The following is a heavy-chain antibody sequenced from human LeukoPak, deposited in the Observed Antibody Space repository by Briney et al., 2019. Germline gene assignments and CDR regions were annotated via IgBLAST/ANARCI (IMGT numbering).Heavy chain of an antibody. CDR1: GYSISSGYY. CDR2: IYHSWST. J-gene: IGHJ5*02. V-gene: IGHV4-38-2*01. Sequence: SETLSLTCAVSGYSISSGYYWGWIRQPPGKGLEWIGSIYHSWSTYYNPSLKSRVTISVDTSKNQFSLKLSSVTAADTAVYYCARYRPYCSSTSCTITWGQGTLVTVSS. CDR3: ARYRPYCSSTSCTIT. D-gene: IGHD2-2*01.